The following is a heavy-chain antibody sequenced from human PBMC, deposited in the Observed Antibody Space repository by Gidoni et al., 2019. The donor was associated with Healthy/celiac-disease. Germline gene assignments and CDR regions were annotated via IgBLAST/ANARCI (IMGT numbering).Heavy chain of an antibody. Sequence: VSGGSISSSSYYWGWIRQPPGKGLEWIGSLYYSGSTYYNPSLKSRVTISVDTSKNQFSLKLSSVTAADTAVYYCASLDFWSGYAHGRGDYWGQGTLVTVSS. D-gene: IGHD3-3*01. CDR3: ASLDFWSGYAHGRGDY. J-gene: IGHJ4*02. CDR2: LYYSGST. CDR1: GGSISSSSYY. V-gene: IGHV4-39*01.